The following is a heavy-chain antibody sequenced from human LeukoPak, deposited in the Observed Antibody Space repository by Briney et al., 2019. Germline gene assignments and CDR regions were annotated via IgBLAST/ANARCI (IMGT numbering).Heavy chain of an antibody. CDR1: GFTVSTKY. V-gene: IGHV3-66*01. D-gene: IGHD4-23*01. CDR3: ARENGGNPWDY. J-gene: IGHJ4*02. CDR2: IYTGDGT. Sequence: GGSLRLSCAASGFTVSTKYMSWVRQPPGKGLEWVSIIYTGDGTYYADSVKGRFTISRDISKNTVYLQMNSLRAEDTAVYYCARENGGNPWDYWGQGILVTVSS.